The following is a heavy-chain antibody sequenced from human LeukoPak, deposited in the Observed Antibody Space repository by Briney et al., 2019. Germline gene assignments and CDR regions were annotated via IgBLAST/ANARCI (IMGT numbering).Heavy chain of an antibody. CDR2: VYSSGST. V-gene: IGHV4-4*07. J-gene: IGHJ6*02. D-gene: IGHD5-12*01. CDR3: ARVAYSDYGGDYYYVMDG. CDR1: GGSIRSYY. Sequence: SETLSLTCTVSGGSIRSYYWSWIRQPAGKGLEWIGRVYSSGSTNYNPSLKSRVTMSVDPSKNQFSLKLTSVTAADTAVYFCARVAYSDYGGDYYYVMDGGGRGTTVTVSS.